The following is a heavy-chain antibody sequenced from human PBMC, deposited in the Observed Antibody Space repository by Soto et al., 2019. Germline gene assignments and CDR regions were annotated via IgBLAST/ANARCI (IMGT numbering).Heavy chain of an antibody. Sequence: ASLKVWCKGPRETFTSYYMNWVRRGPGQGLECMGVINPHGGSTAYAQKFKGRVTLTRDTSASTVYMEVSSLTSEDTAMYYCARSSGGNFGIIIEGTNWFAPWGQGTLVTVSS. J-gene: IGHJ5*02. CDR2: INPHGGST. V-gene: IGHV1-46*01. CDR3: ARSSGGNFGIIIEGTNWFAP. CDR1: RETFTSYY. D-gene: IGHD1-26*01.